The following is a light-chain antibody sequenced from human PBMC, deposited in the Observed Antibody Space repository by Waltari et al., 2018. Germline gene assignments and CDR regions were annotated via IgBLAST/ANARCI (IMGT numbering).Light chain of an antibody. V-gene: IGKV1-39*01. Sequence: DIQMTQSPSYLSESVGDRVNMTCRASQNIGIYLNWYQQKPGKAPKLLIYAASSLQSGVPSRFSGSGSGTDFTLTISSLQPEDFATYYCQQSHNTPWTFGQGTKVEIK. CDR1: QNIGIY. CDR2: AAS. CDR3: QQSHNTPWT. J-gene: IGKJ1*01.